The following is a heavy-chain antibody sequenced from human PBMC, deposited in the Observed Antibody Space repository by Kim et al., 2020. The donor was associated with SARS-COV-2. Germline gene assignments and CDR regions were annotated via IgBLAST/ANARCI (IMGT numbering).Heavy chain of an antibody. CDR2: IIPILGIA. CDR3: ARDPGLLWFGEYDAFDI. J-gene: IGHJ3*02. V-gene: IGHV1-69*04. Sequence: SVKVSCKASGGTFSSYAISWVRQAPGQGLEWMGRIIPILGIANYAQKFQGRVTITADKSTSTAYMELSSLRSEDTAVYYCARDPGLLWFGEYDAFDIWGQGTMVTVSS. CDR1: GGTFSSYA. D-gene: IGHD3-10*01.